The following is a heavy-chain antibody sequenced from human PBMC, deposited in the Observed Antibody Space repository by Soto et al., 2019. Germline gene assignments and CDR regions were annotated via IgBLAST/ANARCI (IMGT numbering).Heavy chain of an antibody. Sequence: PSETLSLTCSFSGDSVTSHYLTWIRQSPEKGLEWIGYMHYTGFSHYNPSLKSRVTISVDTSKNQFSLKLSSVTAADTAVYYCAREEGSAAGRYYYYGMDVWGQGTTVTVSS. CDR3: AREEGSAAGRYYYYGMDV. CDR1: GDSVTSHY. J-gene: IGHJ6*02. D-gene: IGHD6-13*01. CDR2: MHYTGFS. V-gene: IGHV4-59*02.